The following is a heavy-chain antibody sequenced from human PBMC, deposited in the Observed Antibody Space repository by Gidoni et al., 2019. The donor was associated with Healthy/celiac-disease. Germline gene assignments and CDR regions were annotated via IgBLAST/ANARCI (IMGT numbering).Heavy chain of an antibody. Sequence: EVQLVESGGGFVNPGRSLRLSCTASGFTFGDYALCWFRQAPGKGLEWVGFIRSKAYGGTTEYAASVKGRFTISRDDSKSIAYLQMNSLKTEDTAVYYCTRERIAVAGSLPGYYFDYWGQGTLVTVSS. CDR2: IRSKAYGGTT. J-gene: IGHJ4*02. D-gene: IGHD6-19*01. V-gene: IGHV3-49*05. CDR3: TRERIAVAGSLPGYYFDY. CDR1: GFTFGDYA.